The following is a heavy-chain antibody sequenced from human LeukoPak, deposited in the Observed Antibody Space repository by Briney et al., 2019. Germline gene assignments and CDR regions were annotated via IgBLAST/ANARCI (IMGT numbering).Heavy chain of an antibody. CDR1: GFTLSRFV. D-gene: IGHD5-18*01. CDR3: AKEPMDTPIAAIDI. J-gene: IGHJ3*02. V-gene: IGHV3-30*02. CDR2: LWDDTSNK. Sequence: PGGSLRLSCAASGFTLSRFVMHWVRQAPGKGLEWVACLWDDTSNKYYGDSVKGRFRISRDNSKNILYLQMNSLSPEDTAVYYCAKEPMDTPIAAIDIWGQGTMVIVSS.